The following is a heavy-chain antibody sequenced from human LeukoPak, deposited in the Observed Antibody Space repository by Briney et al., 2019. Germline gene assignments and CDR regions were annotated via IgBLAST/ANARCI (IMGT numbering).Heavy chain of an antibody. CDR1: GYIFKNYG. V-gene: IGHV1-18*01. CDR2: ISGHTGNT. CDR3: ARDGRYSGTYLDY. J-gene: IGHJ4*02. D-gene: IGHD1-26*01. Sequence: ASVTVSCKPSGYIFKNYGVSWVRQAPGQGLEWMGWISGHTGNTKYAETVQGGVTMITDTSTTTVYMEMRSLRSDDTAVYFCARDGRYSGTYLDYWGQGTLVTVSS.